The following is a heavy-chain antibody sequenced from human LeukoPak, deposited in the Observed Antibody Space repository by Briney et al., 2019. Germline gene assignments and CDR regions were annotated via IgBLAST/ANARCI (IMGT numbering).Heavy chain of an antibody. CDR2: INPNSGGT. J-gene: IGHJ3*02. D-gene: IGHD5-18*01. CDR1: GYTFTSYD. V-gene: IGHV1-2*02. CDR3: ARDLGYSYGNAFDI. Sequence: EASVKVSCKASGYTFTSYDINWVRQAPGQGLEWMGWINPNSGGTNYAQKFQGRVTMTRDTSISTAYMELSRLRSDDTAVYYCARDLGYSYGNAFDIWGQGTMVTVSS.